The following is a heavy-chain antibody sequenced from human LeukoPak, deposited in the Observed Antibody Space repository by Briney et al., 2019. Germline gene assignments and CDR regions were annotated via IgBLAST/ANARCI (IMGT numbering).Heavy chain of an antibody. CDR3: ATVFSSSNEFFDY. D-gene: IGHD2-2*01. V-gene: IGHV3-23*01. Sequence: GGSLRLSCTASGFTFSDYAMSWVRQAPGKGLEWVSAISGSGGSTYYADSVKGRFTISRDNSKNTLYLQMNSLRAEDTAVYYCATVFSSSNEFFDYWGQGALVTVSS. CDR2: ISGSGGST. J-gene: IGHJ4*02. CDR1: GFTFSDYA.